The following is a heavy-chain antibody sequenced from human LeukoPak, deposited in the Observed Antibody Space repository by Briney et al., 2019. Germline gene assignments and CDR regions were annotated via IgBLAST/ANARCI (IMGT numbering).Heavy chain of an antibody. CDR3: VKADGSGSYYPPDY. V-gene: IGHV3-30*18. CDR2: ILFDGSDK. CDR1: GFTFSSYG. D-gene: IGHD3-10*01. Sequence: GGSLRLSCAASGFTFSSYGMYWVRQAPGKGLEWVAVILFDGSDKYYVDSVKGRFTISRDNSKYTLYLQMNSVRTEDTAVYYCVKADGSGSYYPPDYWGQGTLVTVSS. J-gene: IGHJ4*02.